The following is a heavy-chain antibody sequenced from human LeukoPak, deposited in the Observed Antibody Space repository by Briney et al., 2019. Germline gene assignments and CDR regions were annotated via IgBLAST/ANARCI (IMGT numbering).Heavy chain of an antibody. CDR2: INAGNGNT. CDR3: ARISVTSGPLYYFDY. V-gene: IGHV1-3*01. Sequence: ASVKVSCKASGYTFTGYAMHWVRQAPGKGLEWWGWINAGNGNTKYSQKFQGRVTITRDTSASTAYMELSSLRSEDTAVYYCARISVTSGPLYYFDYWGQGTLVTVSS. J-gene: IGHJ4*02. D-gene: IGHD1-26*01. CDR1: GYTFTGYA.